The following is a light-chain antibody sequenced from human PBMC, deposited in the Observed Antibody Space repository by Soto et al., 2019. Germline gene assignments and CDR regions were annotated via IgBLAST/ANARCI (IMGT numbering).Light chain of an antibody. CDR1: SSDIGTYDL. Sequence: QSVLTQPASVSGSLGQSITISCTGTSSDIGTYDLVSWYQQHPGKAPKVMIYDVSKRPSGVPDRFSGSKSGNTASLTISGLQADDEADYYCCSYVGSYTFVLGSGTKVTGL. CDR2: DVS. J-gene: IGLJ1*01. CDR3: CSYVGSYTFV. V-gene: IGLV2-11*01.